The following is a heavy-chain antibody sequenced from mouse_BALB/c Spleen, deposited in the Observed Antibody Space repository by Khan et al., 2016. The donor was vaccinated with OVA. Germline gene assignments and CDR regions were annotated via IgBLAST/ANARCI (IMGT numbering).Heavy chain of an antibody. CDR3: ARDYGSLYWYFDV. CDR1: GISITSGNYR. Sequence: EVQLQESGPGLVKPSQTVSLTCTVTGISITSGNYRWSRIRQFPGNKLEWIGNIYYSGTDTYNPFLTSRTTITRDTSKNQFFLEMNSLTAEDTATYYCARDYGSLYWYFDVWGAGTTVTVSS. J-gene: IGHJ1*01. CDR2: IYYSGTD. D-gene: IGHD1-1*01. V-gene: IGHV3-5*02.